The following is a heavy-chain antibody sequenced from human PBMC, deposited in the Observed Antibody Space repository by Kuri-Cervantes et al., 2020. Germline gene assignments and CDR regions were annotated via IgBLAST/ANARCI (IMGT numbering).Heavy chain of an antibody. CDR2: IYYSGST. V-gene: IGHV4-30-4*08. CDR1: GYSISSDYY. Sequence: SETLSLTCAISGYSISSDYYWSWIRQPPGKGLEWIGYIYYSGSTYYNPSLKSRVTISVDTSKNQFSLKLSSVTAADTAVYYCASRATVTTDYYYYMDVWGKGTTVTVSS. J-gene: IGHJ6*03. CDR3: ASRATVTTDYYYYMDV. D-gene: IGHD4-17*01.